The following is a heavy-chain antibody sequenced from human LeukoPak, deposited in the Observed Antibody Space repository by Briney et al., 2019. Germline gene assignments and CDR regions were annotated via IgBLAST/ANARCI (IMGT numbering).Heavy chain of an antibody. V-gene: IGHV3-66*04. D-gene: IGHD3-22*01. CDR3: ARLDTGYDSSGYYRHYYYGMDV. CDR2: IYSGGST. Sequence: GGSLRLSCAASGFTVSSNYMSWVRQAPGKGLEWASVIYSGGSTYYADSVKGRFTISRDNSKNTLYLQMNSLRAEDTAVYYCARLDTGYDSSGYYRHYYYGMDVWGQGTTVTVSS. J-gene: IGHJ6*02. CDR1: GFTVSSNY.